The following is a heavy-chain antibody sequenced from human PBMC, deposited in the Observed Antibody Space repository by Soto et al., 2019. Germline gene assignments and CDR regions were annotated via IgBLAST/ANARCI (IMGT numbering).Heavy chain of an antibody. CDR3: ARAAPVVVITTSFDY. J-gene: IGHJ4*02. D-gene: IGHD3-22*01. CDR2: IYHSGST. CDR1: SGSISSSNW. Sequence: SETLSLTCVVSSGSISSSNWWSWVRQPPGKGLEWIGDIYHSGSTNYNPSLKSRVTISVDTSKNQFSLKLSSVTAADTAVYYCARAAPVVVITTSFDYWGQGTLVTVSS. V-gene: IGHV4-4*02.